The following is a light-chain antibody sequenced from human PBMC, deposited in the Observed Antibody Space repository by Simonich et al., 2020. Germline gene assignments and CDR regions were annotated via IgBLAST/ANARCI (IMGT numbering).Light chain of an antibody. Sequence: QSALTQPASVSGSPGQSITISCTGTSSDVGGYNYVSCYQQHPGQAPKLMIYDVINRPSGVSNRFSGSKAGNTASLTISGLQAEDEADYYCSSYTSSSSGVFGGGTKLTVL. CDR2: DVI. V-gene: IGLV2-14*03. CDR1: SSDVGGYNY. J-gene: IGLJ3*02. CDR3: SSYTSSSSGV.